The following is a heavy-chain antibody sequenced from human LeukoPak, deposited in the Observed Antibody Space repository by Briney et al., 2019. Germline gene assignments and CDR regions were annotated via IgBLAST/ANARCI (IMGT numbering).Heavy chain of an antibody. Sequence: SETLSLTCTVSGGSVSSSSFHWGWIRQPPGKGLEYIGSIYYSGSAYYNPSLKSRVTISVDTSKNRISLKLSSVTAADTAVYFCARHATDTGGYFLGYFDYWGQGTLVTVSS. J-gene: IGHJ4*02. D-gene: IGHD3-22*01. V-gene: IGHV4-39*01. CDR2: IYYSGSA. CDR1: GGSVSSSSFH. CDR3: ARHATDTGGYFLGYFDY.